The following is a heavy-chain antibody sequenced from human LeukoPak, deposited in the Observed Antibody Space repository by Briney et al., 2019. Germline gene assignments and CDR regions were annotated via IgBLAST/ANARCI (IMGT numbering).Heavy chain of an antibody. J-gene: IGHJ4*02. Sequence: ASVKVSCKASGYTFTGYYMHWVRQAPGQGLEWMGWINPNSGGTNYAQKFQGRVTRTRNTSISTAYMELSSLRSEDTAVYYCARDRDGDYWGQGTLVTVSS. CDR1: GYTFTGYY. CDR2: INPNSGGT. CDR3: ARDRDGDY. D-gene: IGHD6-6*01. V-gene: IGHV1-2*02.